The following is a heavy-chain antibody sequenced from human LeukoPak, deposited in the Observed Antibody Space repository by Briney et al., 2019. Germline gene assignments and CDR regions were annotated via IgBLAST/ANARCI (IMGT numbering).Heavy chain of an antibody. CDR2: ISAYNGNT. CDR1: GYTFTSYG. Sequence: GASVKVSCKASGYTFTSYGISWVRQAPGQGLEWMGWISAYNGNTNYAQKLQGRVTMTTDTSTSTAYMELRSLRSDDTAVYYCARDLNNGYIGHDYYFDYWGQGTLVTVSS. V-gene: IGHV1-18*01. D-gene: IGHD5-12*01. CDR3: ARDLNNGYIGHDYYFDY. J-gene: IGHJ4*02.